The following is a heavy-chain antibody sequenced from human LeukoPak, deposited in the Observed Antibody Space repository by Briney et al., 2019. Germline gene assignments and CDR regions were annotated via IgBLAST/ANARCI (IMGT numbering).Heavy chain of an antibody. D-gene: IGHD3-3*01. V-gene: IGHV4-61*02. CDR1: GGSISSGSYY. Sequence: SQTLSLTCTVSGGSISSGSYYWSWIRQPAGKGLEWIGRIYTSGSTNYNPSLKSRVTISVDTSKNQFSLKLSSVTAADTAVYYCARISEAIFGVGYYYYYVDVWGKGTTVTVSS. CDR2: IYTSGST. J-gene: IGHJ6*03. CDR3: ARISEAIFGVGYYYYYVDV.